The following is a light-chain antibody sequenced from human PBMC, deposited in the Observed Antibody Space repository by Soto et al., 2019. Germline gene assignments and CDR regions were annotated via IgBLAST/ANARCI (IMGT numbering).Light chain of an antibody. Sequence: QAVVTQEPSFSVSPGGTVTLTCGLSSGSVSTSYYPSWYQQTPGQAPCTLIYSTNTRSSGVPDRFSGSILGDKAALTITGAQAEDESDYYCVLYMGSGISVFGGGTQLTVL. CDR1: SGSVSTSYY. J-gene: IGLJ3*02. CDR2: STN. V-gene: IGLV8-61*01. CDR3: VLYMGSGISV.